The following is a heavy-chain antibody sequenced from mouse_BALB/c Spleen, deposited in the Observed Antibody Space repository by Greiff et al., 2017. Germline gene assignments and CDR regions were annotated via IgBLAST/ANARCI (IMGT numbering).Heavy chain of an antibody. J-gene: IGHJ4*01. CDR1: GYTFTSYW. Sequence: QVQLQQPGAELVRPGASVKLSCKASGYTFTSYWINWVKQRPGQGLEWIGNIYPSDSYTNYNQKFKDKATLTVDKSSSTAYMQLSSPTSEDSAVYCGTREYGNGAMDYWGQGTAVTVSS. D-gene: IGHD2-10*02. CDR3: TREYGNGAMDY. CDR2: IYPSDSYT. V-gene: IGHV1-69*02.